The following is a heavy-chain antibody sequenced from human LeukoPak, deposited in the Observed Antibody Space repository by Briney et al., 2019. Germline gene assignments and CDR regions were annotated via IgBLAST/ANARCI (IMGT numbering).Heavy chain of an antibody. CDR1: GFTFSSYS. CDR3: ARTGDYYDSSGYYPDY. D-gene: IGHD3-22*01. J-gene: IGHJ4*02. V-gene: IGHV3-48*04. CDR2: ISSSSSTI. Sequence: GGSLRLSCAASGFTFSSYSMNWVRQAPGKGLEWVSYISSSSSTIYYADSVKGQFTISRDNAKNSLYLQMNSLRAEDTAVYYCARTGDYYDSSGYYPDYWGQGTLVTVSS.